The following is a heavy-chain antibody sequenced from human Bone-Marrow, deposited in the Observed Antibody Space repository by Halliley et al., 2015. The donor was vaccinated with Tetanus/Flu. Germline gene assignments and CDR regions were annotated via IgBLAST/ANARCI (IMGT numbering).Heavy chain of an antibody. CDR2: MNPNSDST. Sequence: QLVQSGAEVKKPGASVKVSCKASGYTFTSYYINWVRQASGQGLEWMGWMNPNSDSTGYAQRFQGRVTMTSNTSVSTAYMELSSLRSEDTAVYYGVRGMTTVSDWGQGTLVTVSS. D-gene: IGHD4-4*01. CDR1: GYTFTSYY. CDR3: VRGMTTVSD. V-gene: IGHV1-8*01. J-gene: IGHJ4*02.